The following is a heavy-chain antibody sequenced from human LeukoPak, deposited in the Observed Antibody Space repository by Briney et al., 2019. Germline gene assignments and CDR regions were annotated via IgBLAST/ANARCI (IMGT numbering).Heavy chain of an antibody. CDR1: GYTFTSYD. V-gene: IGHV1-8*03. CDR3: ARGSRITGTYAFDI. Sequence: ASVKVSCKASGYTFTSYDINGVRQATGQGLEWMGWMNPNSGNTGYAQKFQGRVTITRNTSISTAYMELSSLRSEDTAVYYCARGSRITGTYAFDIWGQGTMVTVSS. J-gene: IGHJ3*02. CDR2: MNPNSGNT. D-gene: IGHD1-20*01.